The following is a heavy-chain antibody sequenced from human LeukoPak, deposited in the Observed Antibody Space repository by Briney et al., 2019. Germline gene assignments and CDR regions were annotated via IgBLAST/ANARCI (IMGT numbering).Heavy chain of an antibody. CDR3: AKFSGWYCFDY. V-gene: IGHV3-30-3*02. Sequence: GSLRLSCAASGFTFSSYAMHWVRQAPGKGLEWVAVISYDGGNKYYADSVKGRFTISRDNSKNTLYLQMNSLRAEDTAVYYCAKFSGWYCFDYWGQGTLVTVSS. CDR2: ISYDGGNK. CDR1: GFTFSSYA. J-gene: IGHJ4*02. D-gene: IGHD6-19*01.